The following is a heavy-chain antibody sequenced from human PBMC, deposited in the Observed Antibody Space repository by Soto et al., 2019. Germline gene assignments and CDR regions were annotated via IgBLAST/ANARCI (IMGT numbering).Heavy chain of an antibody. Sequence: QITLKESGPSLVKPTQTLTLTCTFSGFSLTNTGVTVGWIRQPPGKALEWLALVYWHDDKRYNPSLRNRLTIAKDTSKNRVVLTLANVGPVDTATYYCAHXHFEXLTGPFDSWGRGTLVTVSS. CDR1: GFSLTNTGVT. CDR2: VYWHDDK. J-gene: IGHJ5*01. V-gene: IGHV2-5*01. D-gene: IGHD3-9*01. CDR3: AHXHFEXLTGPFDS.